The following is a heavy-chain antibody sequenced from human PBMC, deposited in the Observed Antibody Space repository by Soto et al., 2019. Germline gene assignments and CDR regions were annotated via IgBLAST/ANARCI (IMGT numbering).Heavy chain of an antibody. Sequence: QVQLVQSGAEVKKPGASVKVSCKASGYTFTSYDINWVRQATGQGLEWMGWMNPNSGNTGYAQKFQGRVTMTRKTSISTAYMELSSLRSEDTAVYYCASGAAAGSGTSYYYYGMDVWGQGTTVTVSS. CDR1: GYTFTSYD. V-gene: IGHV1-8*01. D-gene: IGHD6-13*01. J-gene: IGHJ6*02. CDR2: MNPNSGNT. CDR3: ASGAAAGSGTSYYYYGMDV.